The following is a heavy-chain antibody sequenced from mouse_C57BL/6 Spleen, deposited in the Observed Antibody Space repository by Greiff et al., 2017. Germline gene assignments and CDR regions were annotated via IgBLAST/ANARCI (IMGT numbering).Heavy chain of an antibody. V-gene: IGHV14-1*01. J-gene: IGHJ4*01. D-gene: IGHD2-5*01. CDR1: GFNIKDYY. Sequence: VQLQQSGAELVRPGASVKLSCTASGFNIKDYYMHWVKQRPEQGLEWIGRIDPEDGDTEYAPKFQGKATMTADTSSNTAYLQLSSLTSEDTAVYYCTTSLYSSNYVYAMDYWGQGTSVTVSS. CDR3: TTSLYSSNYVYAMDY. CDR2: IDPEDGDT.